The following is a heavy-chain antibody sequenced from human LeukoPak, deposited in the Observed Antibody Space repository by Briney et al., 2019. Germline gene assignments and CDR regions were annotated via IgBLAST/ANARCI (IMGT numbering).Heavy chain of an antibody. CDR3: AKGYYGSGSYGWFDY. CDR2: ISRSGDRT. CDR1: GFTFSSYG. Sequence: PGGSLRLSCAASGFTFSSYGMNWVRQAPGKGLEWVSTISRSGDRTYYADSVKGRFTISRDNSKNTLFLQMNSLRAEDTAVYYCAKGYYGSGSYGWFDYWGQGTLVTVSS. J-gene: IGHJ4*02. V-gene: IGHV3-23*01. D-gene: IGHD3-10*01.